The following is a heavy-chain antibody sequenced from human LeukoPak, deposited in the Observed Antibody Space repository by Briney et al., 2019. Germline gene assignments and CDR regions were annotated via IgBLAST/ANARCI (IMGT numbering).Heavy chain of an antibody. Sequence: GGSLRLSCAASGFTFSSYAMSWVRQAPGKGLEWVSAISGSGGSTYYADSVKGRLTISRDNSKNTLYLQMNSLRAEDAAVYYCAKAGSGSYSGYWGQGTLVTVSS. V-gene: IGHV3-23*01. CDR2: ISGSGGST. D-gene: IGHD3-10*01. CDR1: GFTFSSYA. CDR3: AKAGSGSYSGY. J-gene: IGHJ4*02.